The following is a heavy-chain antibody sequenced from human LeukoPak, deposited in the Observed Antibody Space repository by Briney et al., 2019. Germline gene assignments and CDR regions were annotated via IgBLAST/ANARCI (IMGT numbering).Heavy chain of an antibody. CDR2: SSPHIGGT. J-gene: IGHJ5*02. D-gene: IGHD6-19*01. CDR1: GYTFTDYY. CDR3: AIAVAGSPLDP. V-gene: IGHV1-2*02. Sequence: ASVKVSCKASGYTFTDYYIQWVRQAPGQGLEWMGWSSPHIGGTNFAQNFQGRVTMTRDTSTSTAYMELSRLRSDDTAVYYCAIAVAGSPLDPWGQGTLVTVSS.